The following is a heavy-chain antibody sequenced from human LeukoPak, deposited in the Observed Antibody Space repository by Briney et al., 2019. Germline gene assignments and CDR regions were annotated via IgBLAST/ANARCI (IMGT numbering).Heavy chain of an antibody. CDR1: GGSISSSTYY. CDR3: ARHNSWDPNFDY. D-gene: IGHD2/OR15-2a*01. Sequence: SETQSLTCTVSGGSISSSTYYWGWIRQPPGKGLEWIGSFHYSGTTYYNPSLKSRLTISVDTSKNKFSLKLSSVTAADTAVYYCARHNSWDPNFDYWGQGTLVTASS. V-gene: IGHV4-39*01. J-gene: IGHJ4*02. CDR2: FHYSGTT.